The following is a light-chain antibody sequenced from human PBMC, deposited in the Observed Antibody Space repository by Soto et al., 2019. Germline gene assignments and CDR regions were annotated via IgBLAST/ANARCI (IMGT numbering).Light chain of an antibody. Sequence: EIVLTQSPGTLSLSPGERATLSCRASQSVSSSYLAWYQQKPGQAPRLLIHGASSRATGIPDRISGSGCGTEFTLTISSLEPEDFLVYYCQQRSNWPPITFGQGTRLEIK. CDR1: QSVSSSY. V-gene: IGKV3D-20*02. CDR2: GAS. CDR3: QQRSNWPPIT. J-gene: IGKJ5*01.